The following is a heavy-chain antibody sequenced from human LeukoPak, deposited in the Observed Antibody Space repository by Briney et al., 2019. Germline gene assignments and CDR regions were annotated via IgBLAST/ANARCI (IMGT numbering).Heavy chain of an antibody. Sequence: ASVKVSCKASGYSFTSHYMHWVRQAPGQGLEWLGLINPSGSSTLYAQKFQGRVTMTRDMSTRTAYMELRSLRSDDTAVYYCARVSVYVAATGGLDYWGQGTLVTVSS. CDR3: ARVSVYVAATGGLDY. CDR2: INPSGSST. J-gene: IGHJ4*02. D-gene: IGHD2-15*01. V-gene: IGHV1-46*01. CDR1: GYSFTSHY.